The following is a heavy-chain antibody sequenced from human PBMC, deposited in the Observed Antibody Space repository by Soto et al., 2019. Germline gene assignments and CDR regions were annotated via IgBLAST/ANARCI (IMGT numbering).Heavy chain of an antibody. Sequence: GASVKVSCKASGYTFTSYAMHWVRQAPGQRLEWMGWINAGNGNTKYSQKFKGRVTIPRDTSASTAYMELSSLRSEDTAVYYCARDPYYDFWSGPSPAYYYMDVWGKGTTVTVSS. CDR3: ARDPYYDFWSGPSPAYYYMDV. D-gene: IGHD3-3*01. CDR1: GYTFTSYA. J-gene: IGHJ6*03. V-gene: IGHV1-3*01. CDR2: INAGNGNT.